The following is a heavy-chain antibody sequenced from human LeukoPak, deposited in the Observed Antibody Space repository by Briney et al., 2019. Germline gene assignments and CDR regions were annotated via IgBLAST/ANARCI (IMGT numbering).Heavy chain of an antibody. CDR3: AREGTYSDYWSGYFEY. Sequence: GGSLRLSCEGSGLLFSIYAIHWIRQSPGRGLEWVAVIASDGSYTDYVHSLKERFTISRDNSKNTVYLDVTSLTPEDAAVYYCAREGTYSDYWSGYFEYWGQGTRVIVSS. CDR1: GLLFSIYA. D-gene: IGHD3-3*01. V-gene: IGHV3-30*04. CDR2: IASDGSYT. J-gene: IGHJ4*02.